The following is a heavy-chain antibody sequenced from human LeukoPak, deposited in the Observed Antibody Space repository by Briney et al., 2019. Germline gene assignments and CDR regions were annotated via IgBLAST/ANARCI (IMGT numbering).Heavy chain of an antibody. Sequence: GASVKVSCKASGGTFSSFAINWVRQAPGQGLEWMGGIIPIFGTANYAQKFQGRVTITADKSTSTAYMELSSLRSEDTAVYYCASPALVYSNYAPFYWGQGTLVTVSS. V-gene: IGHV1-69*06. CDR3: ASPALVYSNYAPFY. D-gene: IGHD4-11*01. J-gene: IGHJ4*02. CDR2: IIPIFGTA. CDR1: GGTFSSFA.